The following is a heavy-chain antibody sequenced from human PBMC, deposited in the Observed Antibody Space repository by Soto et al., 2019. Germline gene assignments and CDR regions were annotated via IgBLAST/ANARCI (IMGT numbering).Heavy chain of an antibody. J-gene: IGHJ5*02. CDR2: IYHSGST. CDR1: GGSISSGGYS. D-gene: IGHD3-10*01. V-gene: IGHV4-30-2*05. Sequence: TLSLTCAVSGGSISSGGYSCSWIRQPPGKGLECIGYIYHSGSTYYNPSLKSRVTISVDTSKNQFSLKLSSVTAADTAVYYCAREPRITMVRGVMDNWFDPWGQATLVTVSS. CDR3: AREPRITMVRGVMDNWFDP.